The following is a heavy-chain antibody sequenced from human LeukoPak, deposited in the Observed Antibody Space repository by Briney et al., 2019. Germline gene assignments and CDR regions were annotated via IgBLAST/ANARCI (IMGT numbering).Heavy chain of an antibody. CDR3: AGRDVDYGDYVDY. J-gene: IGHJ4*02. CDR1: GLSISSSIYH. V-gene: IGHV4-39*01. CDR2: IYYSGRP. D-gene: IGHD4-17*01. Sequence: PSETLSLTCTVSGLSISSSIYHWGWTPPPPGKGVEWCGSIYYSGRPYYTPSVKSRDNISVDTSKNQFSLKLSSVTAADTAVYYCAGRDVDYGDYVDYWGQGTLVTVSS.